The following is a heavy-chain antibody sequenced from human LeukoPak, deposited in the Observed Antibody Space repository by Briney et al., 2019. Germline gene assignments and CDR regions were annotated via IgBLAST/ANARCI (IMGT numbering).Heavy chain of an antibody. J-gene: IGHJ5*02. CDR2: INHSGST. CDR3: ARGAALNPGWFDP. CDR1: GGSFSGYY. D-gene: IGHD1-14*01. Sequence: SETLSLTWAVYGGSFSGYYWSWIRQPPGKGLEWIGEINHSGSTNYNPSLKSRVTISVDTSKNQFSLKLSSVTAADTAVYYCARGAALNPGWFDPWGQGTLVTVSS. V-gene: IGHV4-34*01.